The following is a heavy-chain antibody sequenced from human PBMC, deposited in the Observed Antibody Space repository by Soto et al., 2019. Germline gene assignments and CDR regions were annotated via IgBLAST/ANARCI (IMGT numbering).Heavy chain of an antibody. CDR2: IYYTGST. CDR3: ARSYPNTIFGVVPSRGLDV. CDR1: GGSISSNY. Sequence: KPSETLSLTCIVSGGSISSNYWSWIRQPPGKGLEWIGYIYYTGSTNFNPSLKNRVIISVDTSKNQFSLKLSSVTAADTAVYYCARSYPNTIFGVVPSRGLDVWGQGTTVTSP. J-gene: IGHJ6*02. V-gene: IGHV4-59*01. D-gene: IGHD3-3*01.